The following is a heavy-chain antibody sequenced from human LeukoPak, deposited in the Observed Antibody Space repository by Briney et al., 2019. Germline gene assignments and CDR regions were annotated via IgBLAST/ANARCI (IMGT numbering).Heavy chain of an antibody. J-gene: IGHJ4*02. CDR3: AIWLDCSSTSCYTGGYYFDY. Sequence: ASVKVSCKASGYTFTSYDINWVRQATGQGLEWMGWINPNSGGTNYAQKFQGWVTMTRDTSISTAYMELSSLRSEDTAVYYCAIWLDCSSTSCYTGGYYFDYWGQGTLVTVSS. D-gene: IGHD2-2*02. V-gene: IGHV1-2*04. CDR2: INPNSGGT. CDR1: GYTFTSYD.